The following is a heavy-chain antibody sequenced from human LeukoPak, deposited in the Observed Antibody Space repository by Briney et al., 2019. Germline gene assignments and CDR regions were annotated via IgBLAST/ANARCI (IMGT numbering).Heavy chain of an antibody. Sequence: ASVKVSCTASGGTFSSYAISWVRQAPGQGLEWMGGIIPIFGTANYAQKFQGRVTITADESTSTAYMELSSLRSEDTAVYYCHIVVVTASDNYFDYWGQGTLVTVSS. J-gene: IGHJ4*02. CDR3: HIVVVTASDNYFDY. V-gene: IGHV1-69*13. CDR2: IIPIFGTA. CDR1: GGTFSSYA. D-gene: IGHD2-21*02.